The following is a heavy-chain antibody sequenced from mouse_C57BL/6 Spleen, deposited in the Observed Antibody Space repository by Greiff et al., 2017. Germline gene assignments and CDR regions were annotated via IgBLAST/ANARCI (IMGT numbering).Heavy chain of an antibody. CDR1: GYTFTDYN. D-gene: IGHD1-1*01. V-gene: IGHV1-18*01. J-gene: IGHJ2*01. CDR2: INPNNGGT. Sequence: VQLKESGPELVKPGASVKIPCKASGYTFTDYNMDWVKQSHGKSLEWIGDINPNNGGTIYNQKFKGKATLTVDKSSSTAYMELRSLTSEDTAVYYCARRGITTYYFDYWGQGTTLTVSS. CDR3: ARRGITTYYFDY.